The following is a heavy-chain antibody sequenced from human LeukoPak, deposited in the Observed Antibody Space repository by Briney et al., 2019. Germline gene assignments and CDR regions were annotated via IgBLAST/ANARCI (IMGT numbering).Heavy chain of an antibody. D-gene: IGHD6-6*01. CDR1: GGSISSGGYY. J-gene: IGHJ4*02. CDR2: IYHSGST. Sequence: PSETLSLTCTVSGGSISSGGYYWSWIRQPPGKGLEWIGYIYHSGSTYYNPSLKSRVTISVDRSKNQFSLKLSSVTAADTAVYYCARVSSSALYWGQGTLVTVSS. V-gene: IGHV4-30-2*01. CDR3: ARVSSSALY.